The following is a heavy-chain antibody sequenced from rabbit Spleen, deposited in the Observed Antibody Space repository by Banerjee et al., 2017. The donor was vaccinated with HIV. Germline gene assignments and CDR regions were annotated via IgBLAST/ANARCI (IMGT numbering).Heavy chain of an antibody. CDR1: GFSFSSSYW. V-gene: IGHV1S45*01. D-gene: IGHD4-2*01. J-gene: IGHJ4*01. Sequence: QEQLVESGGGLVQPEGSLTLTCTASGFSFSSSYWIYWVRQAPGKGLEWIACIYAGDSYTYYASWAKGRFTISKTSSTTVTLQMTSLTAADTATYFCARHVAGAFPYLELWGQGTLVTVS. CDR3: ARHVAGAFPYLEL. CDR2: IYAGDSYT.